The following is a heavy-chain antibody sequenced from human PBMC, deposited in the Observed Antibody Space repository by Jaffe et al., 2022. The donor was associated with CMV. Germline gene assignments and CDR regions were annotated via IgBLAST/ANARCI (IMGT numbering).Heavy chain of an antibody. CDR2: IKQDGSEK. Sequence: EVQLVESGGGLVQPGGSLRLSCAASGFTFSSYWMSWVRQAPGKGLEWVANIKQDGSEKYYVDSVKGRFTISRDNAKNSLYLQMNSLRAEDTAVYYCARANAGGRYCTNGVCYDHYYYYGMDVWGQGTTVTVSS. CDR1: GFTFSSYW. D-gene: IGHD2-8*01. J-gene: IGHJ6*02. CDR3: ARANAGGRYCTNGVCYDHYYYYGMDV. V-gene: IGHV3-7*01.